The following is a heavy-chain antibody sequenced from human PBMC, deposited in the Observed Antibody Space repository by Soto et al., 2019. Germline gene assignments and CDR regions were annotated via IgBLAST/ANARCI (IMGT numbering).Heavy chain of an antibody. V-gene: IGHV4-59*01. CDR1: GGSISSYY. CDR3: AREVPFDY. Sequence: SETLSLTCTVSGGSISSYYWSWIRQPPGKGLEWIGYIYYSGSTNYNPSLKSRVTISVDTSKNQFSLKLSSVAAADTAVYYCAREVPFDYWGQGTMVTVYS. CDR2: IYYSGST. J-gene: IGHJ4*02. D-gene: IGHD1-1*01.